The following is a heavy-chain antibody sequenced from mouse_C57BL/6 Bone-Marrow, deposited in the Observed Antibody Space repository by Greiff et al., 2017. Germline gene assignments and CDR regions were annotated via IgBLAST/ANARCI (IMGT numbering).Heavy chain of an antibody. J-gene: IGHJ3*01. V-gene: IGHV1-80*01. D-gene: IGHD3-3*01. CDR1: GYAFSSYW. Sequence: VQLQQPGAELVKPGASVTISCKASGYAFSSYWLNWVKQRPGKGLELIGQLYPGDGDTNYNGKFKGKATLTADKSSGTAYMQLSRLTAEDSAVYFCARSRALITTAYWGQGTLVTVSA. CDR3: ARSRALITTAY. CDR2: LYPGDGDT.